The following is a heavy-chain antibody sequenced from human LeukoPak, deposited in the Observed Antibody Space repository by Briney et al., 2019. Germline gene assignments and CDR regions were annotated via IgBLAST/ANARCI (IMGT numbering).Heavy chain of an antibody. CDR3: ARGWISGAISEHYFEN. CDR1: GYTFTSYD. CDR2: MGPRHGYT. V-gene: IGHV1-8*01. Sequence: ASVKVSCKASGYTFTSYDLNWARQAAGQGLEWMGWMGPRHGYTGYAQNFQGRITMTRDASISTAYMELSSLTSDDTAVYYCARGWISGAISEHYFENWGQGTLVTVSS. D-gene: IGHD1-1*01. J-gene: IGHJ4*02.